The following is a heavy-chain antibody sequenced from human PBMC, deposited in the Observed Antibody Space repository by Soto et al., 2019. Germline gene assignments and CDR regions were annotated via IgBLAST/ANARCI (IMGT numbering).Heavy chain of an antibody. CDR3: ARDRGTYYDFWSGYTQVYYFDY. D-gene: IGHD3-3*01. Sequence: ASVKVSCKASGYTFTSYGISWVRQAPGQGLEWMGWISTYNGNTNYAQKFQGRVTMTTDTSTSTAYMELRSLRSDDTALYYCARDRGTYYDFWSGYTQVYYFDYWGQGTQVTVSS. CDR1: GYTFTSYG. V-gene: IGHV1-18*04. J-gene: IGHJ4*02. CDR2: ISTYNGNT.